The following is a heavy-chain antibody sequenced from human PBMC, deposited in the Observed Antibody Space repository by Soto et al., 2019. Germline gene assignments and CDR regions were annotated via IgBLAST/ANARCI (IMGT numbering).Heavy chain of an antibody. J-gene: IGHJ4*02. CDR1: FA. CDR3: APAPGGMAGTTDALDY. CDR2: ISGSGGST. D-gene: IGHD6-19*01. V-gene: IGHV3-23*01. Sequence: FAMRRIIKKQRKGLEWVSAISGSGGSTYYADSVEGRFTISRDNSKNTLYLQMNSLRAEDTAVYYCAPAPGGMAGTTDALDYWGQGTPVTVSS.